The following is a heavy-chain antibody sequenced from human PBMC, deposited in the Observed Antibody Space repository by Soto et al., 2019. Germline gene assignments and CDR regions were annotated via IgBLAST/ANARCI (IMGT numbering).Heavy chain of an antibody. D-gene: IGHD6-13*01. J-gene: IGHJ6*02. V-gene: IGHV1-8*02. CDR2: MNPINGAT. CDR1: GYYFTAYD. Sequence: QVSFKASGYYFTAYDINWLRQVSGQGLEWMGWMNPINGATGSARRFQGRGSMTRNTATGTAYLELTSLRSDDSAVYYCGRGPSPRAPAGGTPYYYAMDVWGQGTTVTVSS. CDR3: GRGPSPRAPAGGTPYYYAMDV.